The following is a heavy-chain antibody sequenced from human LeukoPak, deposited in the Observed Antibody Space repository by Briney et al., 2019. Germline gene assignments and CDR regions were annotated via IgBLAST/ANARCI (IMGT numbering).Heavy chain of an antibody. CDR1: GGSFGNYY. CDR3: ARDFSAAFDI. V-gene: IGHV4-59*01. J-gene: IGHJ3*02. CDR2: IYDSGTT. Sequence: SETLSLTCTVSGGSFGNYYWSWIRQPPGKGLEWIAYIYDSGTTNYNASLKSRVTISVDTSKNQFSLKLGSVTAADTAVYYCARDFSAAFDIWGQGTMVTVSS. D-gene: IGHD2/OR15-2a*01.